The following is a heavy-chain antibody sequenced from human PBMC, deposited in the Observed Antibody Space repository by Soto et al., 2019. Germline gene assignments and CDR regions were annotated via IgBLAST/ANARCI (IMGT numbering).Heavy chain of an antibody. D-gene: IGHD2-8*02. J-gene: IGHJ4*02. CDR2: INHSGST. Sequence: SETLSLTCAVYGGSFSGYYWSWIRQPPGKGLEWIGEINHSGSTNYNPSLKRRVTISVDTSKNQFSLKLSSVTAADTAVYYCARGYWYFDYWGQGTLVTVSS. CDR3: ARGYWYFDY. V-gene: IGHV4-34*01. CDR1: GGSFSGYY.